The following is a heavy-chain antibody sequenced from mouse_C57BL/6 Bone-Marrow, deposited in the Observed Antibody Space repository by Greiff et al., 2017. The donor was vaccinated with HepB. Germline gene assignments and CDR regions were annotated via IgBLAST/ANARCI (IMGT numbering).Heavy chain of an antibody. J-gene: IGHJ4*01. Sequence: VQGVESGPGLVAPSQSLSITCTVSGFSLTSYGVHWVRQPPGKGLEWLVVIWSDGSTTYNSALKSRLSISKDNSKSQVFLKMNSLQTDDTAMYYCARQNYYGSDYYAMDYWGQGTSVTVSS. CDR3: ARQNYYGSDYYAMDY. CDR1: GFSLTSYG. D-gene: IGHD1-1*01. V-gene: IGHV2-6-1*01. CDR2: IWSDGST.